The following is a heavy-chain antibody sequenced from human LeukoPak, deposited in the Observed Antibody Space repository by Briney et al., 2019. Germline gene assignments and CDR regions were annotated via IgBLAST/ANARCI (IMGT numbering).Heavy chain of an antibody. V-gene: IGHV3-30*18. CDR1: GFTFISYG. CDR3: AKDRPYYDFWSGYYGPGYYYYGMDV. J-gene: IGHJ6*02. Sequence: GGSLRLSCAASGFTFISYGMHWVRQAPGKGLEWVAVISYDGSNKYYADSVKGRFTISRDNSKNTLYLQMNSLRAEDTAVYYCAKDRPYYDFWSGYYGPGYYYYGMDVWGQGTTVTVSS. CDR2: ISYDGSNK. D-gene: IGHD3-3*01.